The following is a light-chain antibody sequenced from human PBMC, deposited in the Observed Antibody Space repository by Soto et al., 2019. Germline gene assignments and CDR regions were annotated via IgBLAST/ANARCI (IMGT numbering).Light chain of an antibody. CDR3: GSWDSSLSAYV. J-gene: IGLJ1*01. CDR2: DDN. V-gene: IGLV1-51*01. CDR1: SSNIGGNS. Sequence: QSVLTQPPSVSAGPGQKVTSSCSGSSSNIGGNSVSWYQQLPGTAPKLLIYDDNKRPSGIPDRSSGSKSGTSATLGITGFQTGDEADYYCGSWDSSLSAYVFGTGTKVTVL.